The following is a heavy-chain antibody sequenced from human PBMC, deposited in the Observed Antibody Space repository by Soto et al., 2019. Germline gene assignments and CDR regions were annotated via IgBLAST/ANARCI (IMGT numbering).Heavy chain of an antibody. CDR3: ARDLSGDYGALDT. Sequence: GGSLRLSCAPSGFTFSSYGMHWARQAPGKGLEWVAVIWYDGSNKVYANSEKGRFTISRDNSKNTLNQKMNRQRAEDTAVYYCARDLSGDYGALDTWGQGTMVTVSS. V-gene: IGHV3-33*01. CDR1: GFTFSSYG. CDR2: IWYDGSNK. D-gene: IGHD4-17*01. J-gene: IGHJ3*02.